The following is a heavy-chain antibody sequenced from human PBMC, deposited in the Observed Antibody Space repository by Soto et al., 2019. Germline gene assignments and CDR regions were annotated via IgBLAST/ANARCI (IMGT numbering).Heavy chain of an antibody. J-gene: IGHJ5*02. Sequence: QVQLVESGGGVVQPGRSLRLSCAASGVTFSSYGMHWVRQAPGKGLEWVAVISYDGSNKYYADSVKGRFTISRDNSKNTLYLQMNSLRAEDTAVYYCAKDTSGWFDPWGQGTLVTVSS. V-gene: IGHV3-30*18. CDR3: AKDTSGWFDP. CDR1: GVTFSSYG. D-gene: IGHD3-3*01. CDR2: ISYDGSNK.